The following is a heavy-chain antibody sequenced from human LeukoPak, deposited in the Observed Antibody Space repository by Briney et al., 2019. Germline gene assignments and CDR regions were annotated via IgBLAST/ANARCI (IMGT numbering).Heavy chain of an antibody. Sequence: LSCAASGFTFSDYYMSWLRQPPGKGLEWIGEINHNGSTNYTPSLKSRVTISVDTSKNQFSLKLSSVTAADTAVYYCARGQASGYNNRWFNWGQGTLVTVSS. CDR2: INHNGST. CDR1: GFTFSDYY. CDR3: ARGQASGYNNRWFN. J-gene: IGHJ4*02. D-gene: IGHD5-12*01. V-gene: IGHV4-34*01.